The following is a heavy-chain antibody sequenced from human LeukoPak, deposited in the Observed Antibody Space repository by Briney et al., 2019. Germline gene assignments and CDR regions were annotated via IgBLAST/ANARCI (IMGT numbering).Heavy chain of an antibody. CDR2: ISGSSGST. J-gene: IGHJ4*02. V-gene: IGHV3-23*01. CDR1: GFTFNSYA. Sequence: GGSLRLSCAASGFTFNSYAMSWVRQAPGKGLEWVSAISGSSGSTYYADSVKGRFTVSRDDSKSTLYLQMNSLRAEDTAVYYCAKGYFGSGSYYFDYWGQGTLVTVSS. D-gene: IGHD3-10*01. CDR3: AKGYFGSGSYYFDY.